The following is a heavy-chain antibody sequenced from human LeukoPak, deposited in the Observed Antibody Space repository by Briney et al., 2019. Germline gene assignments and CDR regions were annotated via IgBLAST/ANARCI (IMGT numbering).Heavy chain of an antibody. CDR1: GYTFTSYD. CDR3: ARGGVGANNYYYGMDV. V-gene: IGHV1-8*01. J-gene: IGHJ6*02. D-gene: IGHD1-26*01. Sequence: ASVKVSCKASGYTFTSYDINRVRQATGQGLEWMGWMNPNSGNTGYAQKFQGRVTMTRNTSISTAYMELSSLRSEDTAVYYCARGGVGANNYYYGMDVWGQGTTVTVSS. CDR2: MNPNSGNT.